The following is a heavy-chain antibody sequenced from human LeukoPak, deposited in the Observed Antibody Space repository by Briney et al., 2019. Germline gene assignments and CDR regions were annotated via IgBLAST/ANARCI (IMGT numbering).Heavy chain of an antibody. Sequence: GASVKVSCKASGYTFTSNYIHWVRQAPGQGLEWMGMIYPRDGSTSYAQKFQGRVTMTRDTSTSTVYMELSSLRSEDTAVYYCASPGGLCGGDCYPYYYYGMDVWGQGTRSPSP. V-gene: IGHV1-46*01. CDR3: ASPGGLCGGDCYPYYYYGMDV. CDR2: IYPRDGST. D-gene: IGHD2-21*02. J-gene: IGHJ6*02. CDR1: GYTFTSNY.